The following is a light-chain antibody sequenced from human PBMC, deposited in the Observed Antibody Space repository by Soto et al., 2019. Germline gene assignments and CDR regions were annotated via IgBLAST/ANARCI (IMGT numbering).Light chain of an antibody. CDR1: SSDIGSYNH. Sequence: QSVLTQPASVSGSPGQSITISCSGTSSDIGSYNHVAWYQQFPGKSPKLMIYAVSDRPSGVSDRFSGSKSGITASLTISGLQTEDVTDYYCISYTARQSHLFGTGTKLNDL. J-gene: IGLJ1*01. CDR3: ISYTARQSHL. CDR2: AVS. V-gene: IGLV2-14*03.